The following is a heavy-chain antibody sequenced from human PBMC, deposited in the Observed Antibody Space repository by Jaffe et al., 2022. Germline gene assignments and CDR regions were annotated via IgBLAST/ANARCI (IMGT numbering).Heavy chain of an antibody. CDR2: ISWNSGSI. D-gene: IGHD2-2*01. V-gene: IGHV3-9*01. CDR3: AKDIGSGVVVVPAAPFSYFDY. J-gene: IGHJ4*02. CDR1: GFTFDDYA. Sequence: EVQLVESGGGLVQPGRSLRLSCAASGFTFDDYAMHWVRQAPGKGLEWVSGISWNSGSIGYADSVKGRFTISRDNAKNSLYLQMNSLRAEDTALYYCAKDIGSGVVVVPAAPFSYFDYWGQGTLVTVSS.